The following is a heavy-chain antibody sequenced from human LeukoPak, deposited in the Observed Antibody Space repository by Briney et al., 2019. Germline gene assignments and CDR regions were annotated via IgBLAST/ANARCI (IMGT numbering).Heavy chain of an antibody. V-gene: IGHV1-8*03. D-gene: IGHD6-13*01. CDR2: MNPNSGNT. CDR1: GYTFTSYD. Sequence: ASVKVSCKASGYTFTSYDINWVRQATGQGLEWMGWMNPNSGNTGYAQKFQGRVTITRNTSISTAYMELSSLRSEDTAVYYCARGGLAAADAPYYYYMDVWGKGTTVTVSS. J-gene: IGHJ6*03. CDR3: ARGGLAAADAPYYYYMDV.